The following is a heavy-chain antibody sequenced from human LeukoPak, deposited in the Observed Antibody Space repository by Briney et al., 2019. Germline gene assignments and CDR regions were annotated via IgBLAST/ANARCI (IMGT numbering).Heavy chain of an antibody. V-gene: IGHV1-69*05. Sequence: SVKVSCKASGGTFSSYAISWVRQAPGQGLERMGRIIPIFGTANYAQKFQGRVTITTDESTSTAYMELSSLRSEDTAVYYCARDRNYYDSSGYKHYGPYYYYYYMDVWGKGTTVTVSS. CDR3: ARDRNYYDSSGYKHYGPYYYYYYMDV. CDR1: GGTFSSYA. CDR2: IIPIFGTA. D-gene: IGHD3-22*01. J-gene: IGHJ6*03.